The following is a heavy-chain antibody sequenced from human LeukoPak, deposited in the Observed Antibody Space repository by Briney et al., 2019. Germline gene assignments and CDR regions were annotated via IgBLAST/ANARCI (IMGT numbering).Heavy chain of an antibody. CDR2: IIPIFGTA. J-gene: IGHJ5*02. D-gene: IGHD2-15*01. V-gene: IGHV1-69*13. CDR3: ARGTSRLGYCSGGSCYTPPFDP. Sequence: SVKVSCKASGGTFISYAISWVRQAPGQGLEWMGGIIPIFGTANYAQKFQGRVTITADESTSTAYMELSSLRSEDTAVYYCARGTSRLGYCSGGSCYTPPFDPWGQGTLVTVSS. CDR1: GGTFISYA.